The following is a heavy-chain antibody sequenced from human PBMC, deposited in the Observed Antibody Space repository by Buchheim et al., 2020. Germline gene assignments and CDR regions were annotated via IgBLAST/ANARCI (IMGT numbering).Heavy chain of an antibody. CDR1: GGSISSSSYY. J-gene: IGHJ4*02. CDR2: IYYSGST. Sequence: QLQLQESGPGLVKPSETLSLTCTVSGGSISSSSYYWGWIRQPPGKGLEWIGSIYYSGSTYYNPSLKSRVTISVDTSKNQFSLKLSSVTAADTAVYYCARGRKDYYDSSGYFYFDYWGQGTL. V-gene: IGHV4-39*01. D-gene: IGHD3-22*01. CDR3: ARGRKDYYDSSGYFYFDY.